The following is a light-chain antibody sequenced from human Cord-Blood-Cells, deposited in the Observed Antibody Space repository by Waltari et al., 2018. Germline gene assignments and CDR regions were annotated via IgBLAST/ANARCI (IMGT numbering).Light chain of an antibody. CDR2: EVS. CDR3: SSYTSSSTYV. Sequence: QSALTQPASVSGSPGQSITISCTGTRSDVRGYNYVSWYQQHPGKAPKLMIYEVSNRPSGVSNRFSGSKSGNTASLTISGLQAEDEADYYCSSYTSSSTYVFGTGTKVTVL. V-gene: IGLV2-14*01. J-gene: IGLJ1*01. CDR1: RSDVRGYNY.